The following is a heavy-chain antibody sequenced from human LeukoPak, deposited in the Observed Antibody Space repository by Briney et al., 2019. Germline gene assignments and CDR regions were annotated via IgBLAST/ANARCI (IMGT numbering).Heavy chain of an antibody. CDR3: ARYCSGGSCHRPFDY. D-gene: IGHD2-15*01. Sequence: GESLKISCKGSGYNFTSYWIGWVRQMPGKGLGWMGIIYPGDSDTRYSPSFQGQVTISADKSISTAYLQWSSLKASDTAMYFCARYCSGGSCHRPFDYWGQGTLVTVSS. CDR1: GYNFTSYW. V-gene: IGHV5-51*01. CDR2: IYPGDSDT. J-gene: IGHJ4*02.